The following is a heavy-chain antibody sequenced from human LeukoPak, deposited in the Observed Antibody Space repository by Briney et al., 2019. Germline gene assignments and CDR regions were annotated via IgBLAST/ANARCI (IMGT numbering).Heavy chain of an antibody. Sequence: GGSLRLSCAASGYTFSSYAMSWVRQAPGKGLEWVSVISNSAGSTFYADSVKGRFTISRDNSKNTLYLQMNSLRAEDTAVYYCAKRASGSGTSLYYFDYWGQGTLVTVSS. D-gene: IGHD3-10*01. CDR2: ISNSAGST. CDR1: GYTFSSYA. V-gene: IGHV3-23*01. CDR3: AKRASGSGTSLYYFDY. J-gene: IGHJ4*02.